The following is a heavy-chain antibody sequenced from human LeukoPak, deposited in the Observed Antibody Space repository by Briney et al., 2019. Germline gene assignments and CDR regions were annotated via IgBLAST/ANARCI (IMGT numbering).Heavy chain of an antibody. V-gene: IGHV4-34*01. Sequence: SETLSLTCTVSGGSITNSYYWGWIRQPPGKGLEWIGEINHSGSTNYNPSLKSRVTISVDTSKNQFSLKLSSVTAADTAVYYCARARASSSGWFDYWGQGTLVTVSS. D-gene: IGHD6-19*01. CDR3: ARARASSSGWFDY. CDR2: INHSGST. J-gene: IGHJ4*02. CDR1: GGSITNSYY.